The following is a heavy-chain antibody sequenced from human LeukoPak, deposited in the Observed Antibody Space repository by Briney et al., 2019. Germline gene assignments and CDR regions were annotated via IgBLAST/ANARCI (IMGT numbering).Heavy chain of an antibody. CDR2: INTDGSST. V-gene: IGHV3-74*01. D-gene: IGHD4/OR15-4a*01. CDR1: GFTFSSYW. Sequence: GGSLRLSCAASGFTFSSYWMHWVRQAPGKGLVWVSRINTDGSSTSYADSVKGRFTISRDNAKNTLYLQMNSLRAEDTAVYYCARGPPYGARCDYLDYWGQGALVTVSS. J-gene: IGHJ4*02. CDR3: ARGPPYGARCDYLDY.